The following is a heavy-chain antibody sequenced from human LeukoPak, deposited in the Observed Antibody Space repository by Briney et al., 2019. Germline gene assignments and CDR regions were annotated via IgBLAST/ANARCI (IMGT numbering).Heavy chain of an antibody. CDR2: ITATGGSR. CDR3: ARHGYNGFDM. V-gene: IGHV3-21*01. D-gene: IGHD5-12*01. CDR1: GFSFDGYS. J-gene: IGHJ3*02. Sequence: GGSLRHSCAASGFSFDGYSMNWVRQAPGKGLEWVSFITATGGSRHYTDSVKGRFTISRDNAKNSLYIQMNSLRAEDTAVYYCARHGYNGFDMWGQGTMVTVSS.